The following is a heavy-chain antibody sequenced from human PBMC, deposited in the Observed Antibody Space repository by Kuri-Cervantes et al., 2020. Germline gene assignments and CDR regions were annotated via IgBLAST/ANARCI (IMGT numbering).Heavy chain of an antibody. CDR2: IKSKTDGGTT. Sequence: GESLKISCAASGFTFSSYEMNWVRQAPGKGLEWVGRIKSKTDGGTTDYAAPVKGRFTISRDDSKNTLYLQMNSLKTEDTAVYYCTTGGYDYIWGSYRHVDYWGQGTLVTVSS. V-gene: IGHV3-15*01. CDR1: GFTFSSYE. J-gene: IGHJ4*02. D-gene: IGHD3-16*02. CDR3: TTGGYDYIWGSYRHVDY.